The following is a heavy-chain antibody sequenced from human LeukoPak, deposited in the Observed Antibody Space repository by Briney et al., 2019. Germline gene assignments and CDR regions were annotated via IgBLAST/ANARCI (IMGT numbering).Heavy chain of an antibody. CDR2: VNTYNGHT. J-gene: IGHJ6*02. CDR3: ARLVADPATYYYNSGSFEGLDV. CDR1: GYTFNSYG. V-gene: IGHV1-18*01. D-gene: IGHD3-10*01. Sequence: GASVKVSCKASGYTFNSYGISWVRQAPGQGLEWMGWVNTYNGHTNYAQKVQGRVTMTADTSTSTVYMELRSLTSDDAAVYYCARLVADPATYYYNSGSFEGLDVWGQGTTVTVSS.